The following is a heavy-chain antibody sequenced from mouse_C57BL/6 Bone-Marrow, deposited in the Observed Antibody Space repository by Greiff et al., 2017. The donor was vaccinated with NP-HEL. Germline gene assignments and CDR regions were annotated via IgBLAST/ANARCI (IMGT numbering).Heavy chain of an antibody. J-gene: IGHJ2*01. V-gene: IGHV1-39*01. CDR2: INPNYGTT. CDR3: ARADYYGSSLFDY. D-gene: IGHD1-1*01. CDR1: GYSFTDYN. Sequence: VQLQQSGPELVKPGASVKISCKASGYSFTDYNMNWVKQSTGKSLEWIGVINPNYGTTSYNQKFKGKATLTVDQSSSTAYMPLNSLTSEDSAVESCARADYYGSSLFDYWGQGTTLTVSA.